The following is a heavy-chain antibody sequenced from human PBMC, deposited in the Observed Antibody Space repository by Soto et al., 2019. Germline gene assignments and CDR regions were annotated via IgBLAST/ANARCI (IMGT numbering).Heavy chain of an antibody. D-gene: IGHD3-9*01. CDR1: GYTFTGYY. V-gene: IGHV1-2*04. Sequence: ASVKVSCKASGYTFTGYYMHWVRQAPGQGLEWMGWINPNSGGTNYAQKFQGWVIMTRDTSISTAYMELSRLRSDDTAVYYCARGALRLRYFDWSPDAFDIWGQGTMVTVSS. CDR2: INPNSGGT. CDR3: ARGALRLRYFDWSPDAFDI. J-gene: IGHJ3*02.